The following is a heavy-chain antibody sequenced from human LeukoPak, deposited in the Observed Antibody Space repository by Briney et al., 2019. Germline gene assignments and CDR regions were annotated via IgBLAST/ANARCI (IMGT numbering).Heavy chain of an antibody. J-gene: IGHJ4*02. D-gene: IGHD2-2*01. CDR3: ARVIVVVPAVALGY. CDR1: GYTFTGYY. CDR2: INPNSDGT. Sequence: ASVKVTCKASGYTFTGYYMHWVRQAPAQGLEWMGWINPNSDGTNYAHKFQGRVNMTRDTSISTAYMELSRLRSDDTAVYYCARVIVVVPAVALGYWGQGTLVTVSS. V-gene: IGHV1-2*02.